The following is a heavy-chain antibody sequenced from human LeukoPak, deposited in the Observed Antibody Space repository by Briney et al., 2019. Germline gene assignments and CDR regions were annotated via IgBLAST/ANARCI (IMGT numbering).Heavy chain of an antibody. V-gene: IGHV3-21*01. CDR1: GFTFSTYR. Sequence: GGSLRLSCVGTGFTFSTYRMNWVRQAPGKGLEWVSSISSSSSYIYYADSVKSRITISRDNAKNSLYLQMNSLRVEDTAVYYCARDQGTSTTAPKRKGRFDPWGQGTLVTVSS. CDR3: ARDQGTSTTAPKRKGRFDP. D-gene: IGHD1-1*01. J-gene: IGHJ5*02. CDR2: ISSSSSYI.